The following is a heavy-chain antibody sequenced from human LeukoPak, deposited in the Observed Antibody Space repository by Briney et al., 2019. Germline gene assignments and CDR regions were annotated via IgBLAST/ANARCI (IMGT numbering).Heavy chain of an antibody. D-gene: IGHD3-9*01. CDR1: GFTFSSYG. V-gene: IGHV3-30*18. CDR2: ISYDGSNK. CDR3: AKAAQYYDILTGPDY. Sequence: GRSLRLSCAASGFTFSSYGMHWVRQAPGKGLEWVAVISYDGSNKYYADSVKGRFTISRDNSKNTLYLQMNSLRAEDTAVYYCAKAAQYYDILTGPDYWGQGTLVTVSS. J-gene: IGHJ4*02.